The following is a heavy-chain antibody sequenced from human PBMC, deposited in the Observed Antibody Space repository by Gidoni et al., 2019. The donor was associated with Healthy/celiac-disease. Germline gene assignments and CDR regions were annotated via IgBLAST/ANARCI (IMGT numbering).Heavy chain of an antibody. D-gene: IGHD2-2*01. V-gene: IGHV4-34*01. CDR2: INHSGST. Sequence: QVQLQQWGAGLLKTSETLSLTCAVYGGSFSGYYWSWIRQPPGKGLEWIGEINHSGSTNYNPSLKSRVTISVDTSKNQFSLKLSSVTAADTAVYYCAREGVYCSSTSCYALRGLHYYMDVWGKGTTVTVSS. CDR1: GGSFSGYY. CDR3: AREGVYCSSTSCYALRGLHYYMDV. J-gene: IGHJ6*03.